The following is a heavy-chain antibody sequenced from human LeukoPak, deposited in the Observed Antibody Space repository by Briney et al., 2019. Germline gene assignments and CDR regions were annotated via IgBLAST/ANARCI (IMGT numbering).Heavy chain of an antibody. CDR3: AKGFGDFEY. CDR1: GFTFSSYA. J-gene: IGHJ4*02. D-gene: IGHD3-10*01. V-gene: IGHV3-30*04. Sequence: PGGSLRLSCAASGFTFSSYAMHWVRQAPGKGLEWVAVISYDGSNKYYADSVKGRFTISRDKSKNTLFLQMNSLRAEDTAVYYCAKGFGDFEYWGQGTLVTVSS. CDR2: ISYDGSNK.